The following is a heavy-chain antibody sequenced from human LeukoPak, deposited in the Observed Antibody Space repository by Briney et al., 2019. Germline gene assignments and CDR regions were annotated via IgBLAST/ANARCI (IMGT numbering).Heavy chain of an antibody. D-gene: IGHD3-10*01. CDR3: TRGTVTYGLDY. V-gene: IGHV1-2*02. CDR1: GYTFTDSY. CDR2: VIPNSGGT. J-gene: IGHJ4*02. Sequence: ASVKVSCKASGYTFTDSYIHWVRQAPGQGLEWMGWVIPNSGGTNCAQKFQGRVTTTRDTSISTAYMDLSTLRSDDTAIYYCTRGTVTYGLDYWGQGTLVTVSS.